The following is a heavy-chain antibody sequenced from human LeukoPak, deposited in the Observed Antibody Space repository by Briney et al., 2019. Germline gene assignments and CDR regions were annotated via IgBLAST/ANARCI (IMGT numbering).Heavy chain of an antibody. V-gene: IGHV3-53*01. D-gene: IGHD3-10*01. Sequence: GGSLRLSCTVSGFTVSSNSMSWVRQAPGKGLEWVSFIYSDNTHYSDSVKGRFTISRDNSKNTLYLQMNSLRAEDTAVYYCARVRKDIQSMVRGQNYYYYYMDVWGKGTTVTISS. CDR3: ARVRKDIQSMVRGQNYYYYYMDV. CDR1: GFTVSSNS. CDR2: IYSDNT. J-gene: IGHJ6*03.